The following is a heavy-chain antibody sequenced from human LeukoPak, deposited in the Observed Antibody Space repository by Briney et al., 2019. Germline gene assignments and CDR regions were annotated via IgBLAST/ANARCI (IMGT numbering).Heavy chain of an antibody. J-gene: IGHJ4*02. CDR3: ASCPHGSDYALFDY. D-gene: IGHD4-17*01. V-gene: IGHV3-21*01. Sequence: GGSLRLSCAASGFTFSSYSMNWVRQAPGKGLEWVSSISSSSSYIYYADSVKGRFTISRDNAKNSLYLQMNSLRAEDTAVYYCASCPHGSDYALFDYWGQGTLVTVSS. CDR2: ISSSSSYI. CDR1: GFTFSSYS.